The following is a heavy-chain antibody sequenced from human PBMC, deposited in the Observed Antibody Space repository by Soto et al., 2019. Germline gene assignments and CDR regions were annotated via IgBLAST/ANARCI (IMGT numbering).Heavy chain of an antibody. Sequence: QVQLVQSRAEVKKPGASVKVSCTTSGYTFTTYDINWVRQATGQGFEWLGWMNPNSGSTLYAQKFQGRVSMTRDTSKNTAYMELSRLRFEDTAVYYCVRNINGFDPWGQGTLVTVSS. V-gene: IGHV1-8*02. J-gene: IGHJ5*02. CDR1: GYTFTTYD. CDR3: VRNINGFDP. CDR2: MNPNSGST.